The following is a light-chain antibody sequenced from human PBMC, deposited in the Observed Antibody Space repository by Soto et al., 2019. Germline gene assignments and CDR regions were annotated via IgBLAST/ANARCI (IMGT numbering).Light chain of an antibody. J-gene: IGKJ2*01. CDR1: QSVSSNY. Sequence: EIVLTQSPGTLSLSPGERATLSCRASQSVSSNYLAWYQQKPGQAPRLLIYGASSRATGIPDRFSGSGSGTDFTLTISRLAPDDFAVYYCQQYGSSPMYTFGHGTKLEIK. CDR2: GAS. CDR3: QQYGSSPMYT. V-gene: IGKV3-20*01.